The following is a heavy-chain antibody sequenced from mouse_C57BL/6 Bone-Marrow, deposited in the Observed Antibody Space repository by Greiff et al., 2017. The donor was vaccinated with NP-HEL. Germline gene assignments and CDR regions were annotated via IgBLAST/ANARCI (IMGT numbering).Heavy chain of an antibody. CDR2: ISYSGST. CDR1: GYSITSGYD. Sequence: EVKVIESGPGMVKPSQSLSLTCTVTGYSITSGYDWHWIRHFPGNKLEWMGYISYSGSTNYNPSLKSRISITHDTSKNHFFLKLNSVTTEDTATYYCARGTGTSPFAYWGQGTLVTVSA. V-gene: IGHV3-1*01. D-gene: IGHD4-1*01. J-gene: IGHJ3*01. CDR3: ARGTGTSPFAY.